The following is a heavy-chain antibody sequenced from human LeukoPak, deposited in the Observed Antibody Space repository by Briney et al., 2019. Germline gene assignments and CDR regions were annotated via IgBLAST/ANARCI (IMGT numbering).Heavy chain of an antibody. CDR1: GYTFTSYD. V-gene: IGHV1-8*01. D-gene: IGHD3-22*01. Sequence: ASVKVSCKASGYTFTSYDINWVRQATGQGLEWMGWMNPNSGNTGYAQKFQGGVTMTRNTSIGTAYMELSSLRSEDTAVYYCASTGGVVALYGMDVWGQGTTVTVSS. CDR3: ASTGGVVALYGMDV. CDR2: MNPNSGNT. J-gene: IGHJ6*02.